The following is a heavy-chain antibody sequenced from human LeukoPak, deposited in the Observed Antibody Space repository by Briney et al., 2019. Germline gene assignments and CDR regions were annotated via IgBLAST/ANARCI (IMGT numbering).Heavy chain of an antibody. CDR1: GFTVSSNY. J-gene: IGHJ3*02. D-gene: IGHD3-22*01. CDR2: IYSGGST. CDR3: ARGLSDSSGYSDDAFDI. Sequence: PGGSLRLSCAASGFTVSSNYMSWVRQAPGEGLEWVSVIYSGGSTYYADSVKGRFTISRHNSKNTLYLQMNSLRAEDTAVYYCARGLSDSSGYSDDAFDIWGQGTMVTVSS. V-gene: IGHV3-53*04.